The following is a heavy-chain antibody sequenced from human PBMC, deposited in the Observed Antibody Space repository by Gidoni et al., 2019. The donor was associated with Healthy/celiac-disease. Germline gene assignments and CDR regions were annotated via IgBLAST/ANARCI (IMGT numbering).Heavy chain of an antibody. CDR3: ASGALWFGELRSLYYGMDV. D-gene: IGHD3-10*01. V-gene: IGHV5-10-1*03. Sequence: EVQLVQSGAEVKKPGESLRISCTGSGYSFTSYWIRWVRQMPGKGLEWVGRIDPSDSYTNYSPSFQGHVTISADKSISTAYLQWSSLKASDTAMYYCASGALWFGELRSLYYGMDVWGQGTTVTVSS. CDR2: IDPSDSYT. J-gene: IGHJ6*02. CDR1: GYSFTSYW.